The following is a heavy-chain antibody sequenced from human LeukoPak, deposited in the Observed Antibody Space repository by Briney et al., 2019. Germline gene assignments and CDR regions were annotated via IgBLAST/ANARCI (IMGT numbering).Heavy chain of an antibody. Sequence: GGSLRPSCAASGFTFSSYSMNWVRQAPGKGLEWVSSISSSSSYIYYADSVKGRFTISRDNAKNSLYLQMNSLRAEDTAVYYCARGIAVAGFGLDDAFDIWGQGTMVTVSS. CDR2: ISSSSSYI. V-gene: IGHV3-21*01. D-gene: IGHD6-19*01. CDR1: GFTFSSYS. J-gene: IGHJ3*02. CDR3: ARGIAVAGFGLDDAFDI.